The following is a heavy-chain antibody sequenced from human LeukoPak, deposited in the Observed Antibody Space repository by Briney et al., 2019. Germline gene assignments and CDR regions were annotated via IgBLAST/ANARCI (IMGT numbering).Heavy chain of an antibody. CDR2: MYPNGNI. V-gene: IGHV4-61*02. CDR1: GASISSCRNC. J-gene: IGHJ4*02. D-gene: IGHD3-22*01. Sequence: SQPLSLTCTVSGASISSCRNCGRWIRRPAGKVLERIERMYPNGNINYNPSLKSPVPILVDTSKNQFSLKLSSVTAADTALYYCARDVYYSSGYYLDYWGQGTLVTVSS. CDR3: ARDVYYSSGYYLDY.